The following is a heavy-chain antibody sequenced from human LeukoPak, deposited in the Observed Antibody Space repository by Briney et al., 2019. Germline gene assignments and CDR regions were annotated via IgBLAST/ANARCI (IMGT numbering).Heavy chain of an antibody. J-gene: IGHJ4*02. CDR1: GGSISSSSYY. Sequence: SETLSLTCPVSGGSISSSSYYWGWIRQPPGKGLEWIGSIYYSGSTYYNPSLKSRVTISVDTSKNQFSLKLSSVTAADTAVYYCARQGYSYDLDYWGQGTLVTVSS. V-gene: IGHV4-39*01. CDR3: ARQGYSYDLDY. D-gene: IGHD5-18*01. CDR2: IYYSGST.